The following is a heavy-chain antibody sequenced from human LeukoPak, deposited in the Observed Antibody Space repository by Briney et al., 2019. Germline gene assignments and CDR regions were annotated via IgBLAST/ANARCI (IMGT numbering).Heavy chain of an antibody. V-gene: IGHV3-43*02. CDR1: GFTFSSYW. Sequence: GGSLRLSCAASGFTFSSYWMHWVRQAPGKGLEWVSLFSGDGAGTYYADSVKGRFTISRDNSKNSLYLQMNSLRTEDTALYYCAKAGMGATLYYGMDVWGQGTTVTVSS. J-gene: IGHJ6*02. D-gene: IGHD1-26*01. CDR3: AKAGMGATLYYGMDV. CDR2: FSGDGAGT.